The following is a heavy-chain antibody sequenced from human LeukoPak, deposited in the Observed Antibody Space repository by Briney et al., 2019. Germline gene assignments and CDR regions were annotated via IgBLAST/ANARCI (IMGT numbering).Heavy chain of an antibody. CDR2: FDPEDGET. V-gene: IGHV1-24*01. Sequence: ASVKVSCKVSGYTLTELSMHWVRQAPGKGLEWMGGFDPEDGETIYAQKFQGRVTMTEDTSTDTAYMELSSLRSEDTAVYYCATVWYIWFGELSESRTFDYWGQGTLVTVSS. CDR1: GYTLTELS. D-gene: IGHD3-10*01. CDR3: ATVWYIWFGELSESRTFDY. J-gene: IGHJ4*02.